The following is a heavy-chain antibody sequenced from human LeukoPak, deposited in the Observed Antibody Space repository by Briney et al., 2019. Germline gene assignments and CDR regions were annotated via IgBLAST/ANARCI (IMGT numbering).Heavy chain of an antibody. D-gene: IGHD5-18*01. J-gene: IGHJ4*02. Sequence: SVKVSCKASGGTFSSYAISWVRRAPGQGLEWMGGIIPIFGTANYAQKFQGRVTITADESTSTAYMELSSLRSEDTAVYYCAPGGYSYGSLDYWGQGTLVTVSS. CDR1: GGTFSSYA. CDR2: IIPIFGTA. CDR3: APGGYSYGSLDY. V-gene: IGHV1-69*13.